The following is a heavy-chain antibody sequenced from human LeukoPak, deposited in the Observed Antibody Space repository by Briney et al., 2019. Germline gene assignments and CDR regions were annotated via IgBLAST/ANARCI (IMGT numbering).Heavy chain of an antibody. CDR2: ISNSGSNI. CDR3: ARVRGSYANDY. J-gene: IGHJ4*02. Sequence: GGSLRLSCAASGFTFSDYYMSWIRQAPGKGLEWISYISNSGSNIYYADSVKGRFTMSRDNAKNSLYLQKNSLRAEDTAVYYCARVRGSYANDYWGQGTLVTVSS. V-gene: IGHV3-11*04. D-gene: IGHD3-10*01. CDR1: GFTFSDYY.